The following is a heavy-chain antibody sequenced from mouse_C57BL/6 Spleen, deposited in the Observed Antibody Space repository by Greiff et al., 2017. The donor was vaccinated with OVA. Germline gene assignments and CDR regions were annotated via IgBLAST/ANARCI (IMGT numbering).Heavy chain of an antibody. Sequence: VKLQESGAELVRPGASVTLSCKASGYTFTDYEMHWVKQTPVHGLEWIGAIDPETGGTAYNQKFKGKAILTAGKSSSTAYMGLRSLTSEDSAVYYCTRWRYGSSYEAMDYWGQGTSVTVSS. CDR2: IDPETGGT. J-gene: IGHJ4*01. CDR3: TRWRYGSSYEAMDY. D-gene: IGHD1-1*01. V-gene: IGHV1-15*01. CDR1: GYTFTDYE.